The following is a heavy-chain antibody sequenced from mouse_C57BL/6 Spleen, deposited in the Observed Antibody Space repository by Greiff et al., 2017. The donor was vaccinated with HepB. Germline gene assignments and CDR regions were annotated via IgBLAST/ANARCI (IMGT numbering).Heavy chain of an antibody. CDR2: INPSSGYT. J-gene: IGHJ4*01. V-gene: IGHV1-4*01. Sequence: QVQLQQSGAELARPGASVKMSCKASGYTFTSYTMHWVKQRPGQGLEWIGYINPSSGYTKYNQKFTEKATLTAAKSSSTAYMQLSSLTSEDSAVYYCSRGDGSSLNAMDYWGQGTSVTVSS. CDR1: GYTFTSYT. CDR3: SRGDGSSLNAMDY. D-gene: IGHD1-1*01.